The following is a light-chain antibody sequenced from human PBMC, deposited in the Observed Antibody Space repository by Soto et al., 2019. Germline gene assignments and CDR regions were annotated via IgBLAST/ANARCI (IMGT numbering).Light chain of an antibody. Sequence: QSVLTQPPSASGSPGQSVTISCTGTSSDVGGYNYVSWYQQHPGKAPKLMIYEVSKRPSGVPDRFSGSKSGNTASLTVSGLQAEDEADYYCHSFDASLSGSVFGTGTKLTVL. CDR1: SSDVGGYNY. CDR2: EVS. V-gene: IGLV2-8*01. CDR3: HSFDASLSGSV. J-gene: IGLJ1*01.